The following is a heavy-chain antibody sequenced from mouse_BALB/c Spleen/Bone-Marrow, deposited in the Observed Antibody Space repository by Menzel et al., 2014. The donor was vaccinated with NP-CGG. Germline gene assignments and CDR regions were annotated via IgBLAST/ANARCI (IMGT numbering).Heavy chain of an antibody. D-gene: IGHD1-1*01. Sequence: EVQLLESGAELVKPGASVKLSCTASGFTITNNYIHWVKQRHEQSLEWIGRVDPKNGSTKYNPKFQGKATITADTSSNTAYLQLSSLTSEDTAVYYCATYYYGSSLFAYWGQGTLVTVSA. J-gene: IGHJ3*01. CDR1: GFTITNNY. V-gene: IGHV14-3*02. CDR2: VDPKNGST. CDR3: ATYYYGSSLFAY.